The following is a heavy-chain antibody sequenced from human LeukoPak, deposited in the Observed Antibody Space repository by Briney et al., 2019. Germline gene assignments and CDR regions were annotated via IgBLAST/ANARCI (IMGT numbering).Heavy chain of an antibody. V-gene: IGHV3-21*01. CDR1: GFTFSSYS. CDR2: ISSSSSYI. D-gene: IGHD3-22*01. CDR3: ARGYYDSSGPSGSAFDI. Sequence: PGGSLRLSYAASGFTFSSYSMNWVRQAPGKGLEWVSSISSSSSYIYYADSVKGRFTISRDNAKNSLYLQMNSLRAEDTAVYYCARGYYDSSGPSGSAFDIWGQGTMVTVSS. J-gene: IGHJ3*02.